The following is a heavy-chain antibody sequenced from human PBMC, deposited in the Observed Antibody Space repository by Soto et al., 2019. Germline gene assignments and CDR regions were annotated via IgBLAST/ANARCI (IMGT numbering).Heavy chain of an antibody. V-gene: IGHV4-31*03. D-gene: IGHD2-15*01. CDR3: ARDAPGVAPY. J-gene: IGHJ4*02. CDR2: INYRGST. CDR1: GGSINSGDSY. Sequence: QVQLQESGPGLVRPSQTLSLICTVSGGSINSGDSYWNWIRQHPEKGLEWIGYINYRGSTFYDPSLKSRIIISVDKSKNQFSLKLSSVTAADTAVYYCARDAPGVAPYWGQGTLVTVSS.